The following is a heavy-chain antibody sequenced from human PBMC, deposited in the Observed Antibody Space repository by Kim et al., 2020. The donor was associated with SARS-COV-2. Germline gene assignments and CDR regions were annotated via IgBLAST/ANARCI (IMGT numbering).Heavy chain of an antibody. CDR2: NT. Sequence: NTNYAQKFQGRVTITTDTSTSTAYMELRSLRSDDMAVYYCAKGGNSPGDYWGQGTLVTVSS. J-gene: IGHJ4*02. D-gene: IGHD2-21*02. V-gene: IGHV1-18*03. CDR3: AKGGNSPGDY.